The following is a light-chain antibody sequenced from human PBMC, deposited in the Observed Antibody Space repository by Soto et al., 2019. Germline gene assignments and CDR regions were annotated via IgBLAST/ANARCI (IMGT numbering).Light chain of an antibody. CDR3: SSYTSSSTPYV. Sequence: QSVLTQPASVSGSRGQSITISCTGTSSDVGGYNYVSWYQQHPGKAPKLMIYDVSNWPSGVSNRFSGSKSGNTASLTISGLQAEDEADYYCSSYTSSSTPYVFGPGTKVTVL. J-gene: IGLJ1*01. CDR2: DVS. CDR1: SSDVGGYNY. V-gene: IGLV2-14*01.